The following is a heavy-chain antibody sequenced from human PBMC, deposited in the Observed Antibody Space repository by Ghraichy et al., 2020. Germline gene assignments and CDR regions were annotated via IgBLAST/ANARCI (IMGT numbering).Heavy chain of an antibody. CDR2: IYYSGST. D-gene: IGHD3-3*01. Sequence: SETLSLTCTVSGGSVSSGSYYWSWIRQPPGKGLEWIGYIYYSGSTNYNPSLKSRVTISVDTSKNQFSLKLSSVTAADTAVYYCARGGAHYDFWVVDGMDVWGQGTTVTVSS. J-gene: IGHJ6*02. CDR3: ARGGAHYDFWVVDGMDV. V-gene: IGHV4-61*01. CDR1: GGSVSSGSYY.